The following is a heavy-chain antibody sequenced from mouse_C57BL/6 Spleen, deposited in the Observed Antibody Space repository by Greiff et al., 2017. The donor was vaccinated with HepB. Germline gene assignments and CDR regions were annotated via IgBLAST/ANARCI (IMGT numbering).Heavy chain of an antibody. CDR2: ISSGSSTI. D-gene: IGHD1-1*01. CDR1: GFTFSDYG. V-gene: IGHV5-17*01. Sequence: EVQWVESGGGLVKPGGSLKLSCAASGFTFSDYGMHWVRQAPEKVLEWVAYISSGSSTIYYADTVKGRFTISRDNAKNTLFLQMTSLRSEDTAMYYCARPRVITTVVEFAYWGQGTLVTVSA. CDR3: ARPRVITTVVEFAY. J-gene: IGHJ3*01.